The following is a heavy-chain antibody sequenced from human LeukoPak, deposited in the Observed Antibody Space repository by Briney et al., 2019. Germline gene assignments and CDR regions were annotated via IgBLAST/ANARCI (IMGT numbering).Heavy chain of an antibody. J-gene: IGHJ5*02. CDR2: IYHSGST. Sequence: SETLSLTCAVSGGSISSGGYSWSWIRQPPGKGLEWIGYIYHSGSTYYNPSLKSRVTISVDRSKNQFSLKLSSVTAADTAVYYCARGNYGSGSYYTVLGWFDPWGQGTLVTVSS. CDR1: GGSISSGGYS. V-gene: IGHV4-30-2*01. D-gene: IGHD3-10*01. CDR3: ARGNYGSGSYYTVLGWFDP.